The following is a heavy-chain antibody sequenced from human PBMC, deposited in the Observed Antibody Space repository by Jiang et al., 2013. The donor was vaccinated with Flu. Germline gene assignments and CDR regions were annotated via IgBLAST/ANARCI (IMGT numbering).Heavy chain of an antibody. CDR3: ARSPSSHELWIDY. V-gene: IGHV3-33*01. CDR1: GFTFSSYG. Sequence: VQLLESGGGVVQPGRSLRLSCAASGFTFSSYGMHWVRQAPGKGLEWVAVIWYDGSNKYYADSVKGRFTISRDNSKNTLYLQMNSLRAEDTAVYYCARSPSSHELWIDYWGQGTLVTVSS. J-gene: IGHJ4*02. D-gene: IGHD6-13*01. CDR2: IWYDGSNK.